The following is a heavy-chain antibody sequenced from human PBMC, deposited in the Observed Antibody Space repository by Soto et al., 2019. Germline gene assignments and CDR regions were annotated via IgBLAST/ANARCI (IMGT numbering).Heavy chain of an antibody. D-gene: IGHD4-17*01. CDR1: GGSISSGGYS. Sequence: PSETLSLTCAVSGGSISSGGYSWSWIRQPPGKGLEWIGYIYHSGSTYYNPSLKSRVTISVDRSKNQFSLKLSSVTAADTAVYYCARGVPVRFDYWGHGTLVTVSS. J-gene: IGHJ4*01. CDR2: IYHSGST. CDR3: ARGVPVRFDY. V-gene: IGHV4-30-2*01.